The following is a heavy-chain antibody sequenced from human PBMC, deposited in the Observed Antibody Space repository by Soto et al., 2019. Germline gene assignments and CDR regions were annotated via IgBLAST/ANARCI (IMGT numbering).Heavy chain of an antibody. CDR3: ARGRYGDY. CDR2: ISAHNGNT. V-gene: IGHV1-18*01. CDR1: GYIFTSYG. J-gene: IGHJ4*02. D-gene: IGHD4-17*01. Sequence: QAHLVQSGPEVKKPGASVKVSCKGSGYIFTSYGIAWVRQAPGQGLEWMGWISAHNGNTEYAQKVQGSVTVTRDTATSTAYLELRSLRSDDTALYYCARGRYGDYWGQGALVTVSS.